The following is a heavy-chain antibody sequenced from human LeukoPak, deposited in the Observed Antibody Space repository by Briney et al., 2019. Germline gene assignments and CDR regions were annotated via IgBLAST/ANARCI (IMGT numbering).Heavy chain of an antibody. J-gene: IGHJ4*02. D-gene: IGHD6-13*01. CDR3: ARLMNIAAADF. CDR2: IYYSGSS. V-gene: IGHV4-59*08. CDR1: GGSISSYY. Sequence: SETLSLTCTVSGGSISSYYWSWLPQPPGKALVGIGYIYYSGSSSYNPSLKSRVTISVDMSKNQFSLKLTSVTAADTAVYYCARLMNIAAADFWGQGTLVTVSS.